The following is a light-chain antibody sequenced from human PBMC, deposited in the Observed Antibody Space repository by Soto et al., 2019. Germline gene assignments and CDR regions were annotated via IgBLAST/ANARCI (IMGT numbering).Light chain of an antibody. Sequence: DIQMTQSPSTLSASVGDRVTITCRASQSIKNWLACYQQKPGEAPKLLIDKASTLKSGVPSRFSGSGSGTEFTLTISCLQPDDVATYYCQQYNSYSQFTFGPGTKVDIK. CDR1: QSIKNW. CDR3: QQYNSYSQFT. V-gene: IGKV1-5*03. CDR2: KAS. J-gene: IGKJ3*01.